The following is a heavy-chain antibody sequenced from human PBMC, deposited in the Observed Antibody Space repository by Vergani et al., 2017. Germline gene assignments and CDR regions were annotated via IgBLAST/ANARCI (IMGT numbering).Heavy chain of an antibody. V-gene: IGHV4-30-4*01. D-gene: IGHD3-22*01. CDR3: ARVRRDDSSGYYYYYGMDG. J-gene: IGHJ6*02. Sequence: HVQLQESGPGLVKPSQTLSITCTVSGGSISSGDYYWCWIRQPPWKGLEWIGYIYYSGSTYYNPSLKSRVTISVDTSKNQFSLKLSSVTAAGTAMYYCARVRRDDSSGYYYYYGMDGWGQGTTVTVSS. CDR1: GGSISSGDYY. CDR2: IYYSGST.